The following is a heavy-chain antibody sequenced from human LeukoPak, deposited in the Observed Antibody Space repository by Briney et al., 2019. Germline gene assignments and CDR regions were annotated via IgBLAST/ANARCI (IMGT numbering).Heavy chain of an antibody. CDR2: ISYDGSNK. CDR1: GFTFSSYG. D-gene: IGHD5-18*01. Sequence: PGRSLRLSCAASGFTFSSYGMHWVRQAPGKGLEWVAVISYDGSNKYYADSVKGRFTISRDNSKNTLYLQMNSLRAEDTAVYYCAKPTWIQLWSAPFDYWGQGTLVTVSS. CDR3: AKPTWIQLWSAPFDY. J-gene: IGHJ4*02. V-gene: IGHV3-30*18.